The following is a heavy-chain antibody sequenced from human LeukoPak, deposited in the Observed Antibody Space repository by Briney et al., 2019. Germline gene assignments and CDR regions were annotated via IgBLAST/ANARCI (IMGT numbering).Heavy chain of an antibody. CDR1: GYSISSGYY. CDR3: ARGRRGIAARPTLFDY. CDR2: IYHSGST. Sequence: PSETLPLTCTVSGYSISSGYYWGWIRQPPGKGLEWIGSIYHSGSTYYNPSLKSRVTISVDTSKNQFSLKLSSVTAADTAVYYCARGRRGIAARPTLFDYWGQGTLVTVSS. J-gene: IGHJ4*02. V-gene: IGHV4-38-2*02. D-gene: IGHD6-6*01.